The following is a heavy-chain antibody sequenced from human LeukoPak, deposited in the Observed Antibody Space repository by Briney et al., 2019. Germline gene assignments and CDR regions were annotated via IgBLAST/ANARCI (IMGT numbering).Heavy chain of an antibody. V-gene: IGHV4-4*07. J-gene: IGHJ5*02. CDR1: GGSVSSYY. D-gene: IGHD6-13*01. CDR3: ARGITAAGNVNWFDP. CDR2: IYSSGTT. Sequence: SETLSLTCTVSGGSVSSYYWSCIRQPAGKGLEWIGRIYSSGTTNYNPSLKGRVTMSVDTSKNHFSLKLSSVTAADTAVYYCARGITAAGNVNWFDPWGQGTLVTVSS.